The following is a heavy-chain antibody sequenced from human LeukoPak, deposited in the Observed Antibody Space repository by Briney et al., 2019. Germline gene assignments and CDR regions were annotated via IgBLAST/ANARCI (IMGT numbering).Heavy chain of an antibody. Sequence: ASVEVSCKASGYTLTDNHLYWVRQAPGQGREGMGWIDPNSGVTNFAQNFQGRLTVTTDTSISTAYMELSRLTSDDTTVYYCARELGINAFDVWGQGTLVTVSS. CDR1: GYTLTDNH. CDR3: ARELGINAFDV. J-gene: IGHJ3*01. D-gene: IGHD1-26*01. V-gene: IGHV1-2*02. CDR2: IDPNSGVT.